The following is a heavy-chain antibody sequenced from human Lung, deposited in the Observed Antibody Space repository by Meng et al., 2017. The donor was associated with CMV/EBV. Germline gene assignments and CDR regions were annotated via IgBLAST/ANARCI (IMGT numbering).Heavy chain of an antibody. J-gene: IGHJ4*02. D-gene: IGHD6-6*01. Sequence: SXTXSLXCTVSGDSISSSSYYWGWIRQPPGKGLEWIGSIYYSGSTNYNPSPKSRVTISIDTSKNQFSLKLSSVTAADTAVYYCATDQQYSSSIYWGQGTVVNGAS. V-gene: IGHV4-39*07. CDR3: ATDQQYSSSIY. CDR1: GDSISSSSYY. CDR2: IYYSGST.